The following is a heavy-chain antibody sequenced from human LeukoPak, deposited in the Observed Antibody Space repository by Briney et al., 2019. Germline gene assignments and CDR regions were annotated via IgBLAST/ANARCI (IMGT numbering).Heavy chain of an antibody. CDR1: GFTFSDYS. D-gene: IGHD6-13*01. CDR2: LSSDSIWI. V-gene: IGHV3-21*04. CDR3: AKDTDGAAAGTTWGH. Sequence: GGSLRLSCAASGFTFSDYSMNWVRQAPGKGLEWVSSLSSDSIWIFYTDSVKGRFTISRDNAKNSLYLQMNSLRAEDTALYYCAKDTDGAAAGTTWGHWGQGTLVTVSS. J-gene: IGHJ4*02.